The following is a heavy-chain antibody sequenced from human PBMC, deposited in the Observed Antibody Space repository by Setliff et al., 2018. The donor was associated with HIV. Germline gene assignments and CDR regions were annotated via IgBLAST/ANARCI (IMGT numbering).Heavy chain of an antibody. CDR3: ARAYSGSFDY. Sequence: NPSETLSLTCTVSGGSISSSSYYWGWVRQPPGKGLEWIGYIYYSGSTYYNPSLKSRVTISVDTSKNQFSLKLSSVTAADTAVYYCARAYSGSFDYWGQGTLVTVSS. V-gene: IGHV4-30-4*08. J-gene: IGHJ4*02. CDR1: GGSISSSSYY. D-gene: IGHD1-26*01. CDR2: IYYSGST.